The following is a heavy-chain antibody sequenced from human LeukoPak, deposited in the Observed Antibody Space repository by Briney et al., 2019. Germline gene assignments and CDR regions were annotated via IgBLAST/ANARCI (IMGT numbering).Heavy chain of an antibody. CDR2: IYYSGST. CDR1: GSSISSYY. CDR3: ARVRQSRGWLQGRYCFDY. J-gene: IGHJ4*02. V-gene: IGHV4-59*01. Sequence: SETLSLTCTVSGSSISSYYWSWIRQPPVKGLEWIGYIYYSGSTNYNPSLKSRVTISVDTAKNQFSLKLSSVAAADTAVYYCARVRQSRGWLQGRYCFDYWGQDTLVTVSS. D-gene: IGHD6-19*01.